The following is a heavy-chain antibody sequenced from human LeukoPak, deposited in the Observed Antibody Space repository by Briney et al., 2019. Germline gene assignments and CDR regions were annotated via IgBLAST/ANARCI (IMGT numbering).Heavy chain of an antibody. V-gene: IGHV4-61*01. D-gene: IGHD6-19*01. CDR2: IYYSGST. Sequence: PSETLSLTCTVSGGSVSSGSYYWSWIRQPPGKGLEWIGYIYYSGSTNYNPSLKSRVTISVDTSKNQFSLKLSSVTAAHTAVYYFAREVAGRCDYWGQGTLVTVSS. CDR3: AREVAGRCDY. CDR1: GGSVSSGSYY. J-gene: IGHJ4*02.